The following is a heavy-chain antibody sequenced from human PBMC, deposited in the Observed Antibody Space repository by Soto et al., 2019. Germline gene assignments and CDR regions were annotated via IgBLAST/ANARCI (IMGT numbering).Heavy chain of an antibody. D-gene: IGHD3-22*01. J-gene: IGHJ4*02. Sequence: ASVKVSCKASGYTFTSYGISWVRQAPGQGLEWMGWISAYNGNTNYAQKLQGRVTMTTDTSTSTAYMELRSLRSDDTAVYYCARLYYYDSSGYVNSFDYWGQGTLVTVSS. CDR2: ISAYNGNT. V-gene: IGHV1-18*01. CDR1: GYTFTSYG. CDR3: ARLYYYDSSGYVNSFDY.